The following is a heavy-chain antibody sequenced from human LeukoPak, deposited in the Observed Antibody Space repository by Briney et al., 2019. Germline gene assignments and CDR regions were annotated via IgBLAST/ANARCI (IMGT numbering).Heavy chain of an antibody. CDR3: ARDKRLYYYDSSGYYENYYYYYMDV. D-gene: IGHD3-22*01. J-gene: IGHJ6*03. CDR1: GFSFDDYA. CDR2: ITWDSSNI. V-gene: IGHV3-9*01. Sequence: GGSLRLSCVASGFSFDDYAMHWVRQVPGKGLEWVSSITWDSSNIGYADSVRGRFTISRDNAKNSLYLQMNSLRAEDTAVYYCARDKRLYYYDSSGYYENYYYYYMDVWGKGTTVTVSS.